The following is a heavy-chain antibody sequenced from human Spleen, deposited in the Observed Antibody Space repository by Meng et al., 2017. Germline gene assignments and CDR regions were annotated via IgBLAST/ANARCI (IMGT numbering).Heavy chain of an antibody. D-gene: IGHD4-11*01. CDR1: GGSFSDYY. V-gene: IGHV4-34*01. J-gene: IGHJ4*02. CDR2: INHSGST. Sequence: VHLQEWGAGLLKPSAHLSLTCVVSGGSFSDYYWSWIRQPPGKGLEWIGEINHSGSTNYNPSLESRATISVDTSQNNLSLKLSSVTAADSAVYYCARGPTTMAHDFDYWGQGTLVTVSS. CDR3: ARGPTTMAHDFDY.